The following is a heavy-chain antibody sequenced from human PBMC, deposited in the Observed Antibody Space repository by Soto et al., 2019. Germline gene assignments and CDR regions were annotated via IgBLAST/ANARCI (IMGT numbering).Heavy chain of an antibody. CDR2: IIPIFGTT. CDR3: ARGVGAYYFDY. V-gene: IGHV1-69*01. J-gene: IGHJ4*02. D-gene: IGHD1-26*01. CDR1: GGTFSTYA. Sequence: QVQLVQSGAEVKKPGSSVKVSCKASGGTFSTYAITWLRQAPGQGLEWLGGIIPIFGTTDYARKFQGRVTMTAAESTSTVFIELSSLTSEDTAVYYCARGVGAYYFDYWGQGTLVTVSS.